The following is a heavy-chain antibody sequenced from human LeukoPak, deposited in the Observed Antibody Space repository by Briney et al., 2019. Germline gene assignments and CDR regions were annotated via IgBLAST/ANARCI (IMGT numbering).Heavy chain of an antibody. V-gene: IGHV3-7*01. CDR2: IKQGGSEK. CDR3: ARGVIDDYVWGSQTGY. CDR1: GFTFSSYW. J-gene: IGHJ4*02. D-gene: IGHD3-16*01. Sequence: GGSLRLSCAASGFTFSSYWMSWVRQAPGKGLEWVANIKQGGSEKYYVDSVKGRFTISRDNAKNSLYLQMNSLRAEDTAVYYCARGVIDDYVWGSQTGYWGQGTLVTVSS.